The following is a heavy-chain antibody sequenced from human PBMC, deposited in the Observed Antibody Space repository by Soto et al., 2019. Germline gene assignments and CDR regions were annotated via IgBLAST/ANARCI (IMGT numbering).Heavy chain of an antibody. CDR3: ARDAHHPYSYDNSGYYYVRDAFDI. Sequence: GASVKVSCKASGGTFSSYAISWVRQAPGQGLEWMGGIIPIFGTANYAQKFQGRVTITADESTSTAYMELSSLRSEDTAVYYCARDAHHPYSYDNSGYYYVRDAFDIWGQGTMVTVSS. D-gene: IGHD3-22*01. CDR2: IIPIFGTA. J-gene: IGHJ3*02. CDR1: GGTFSSYA. V-gene: IGHV1-69*13.